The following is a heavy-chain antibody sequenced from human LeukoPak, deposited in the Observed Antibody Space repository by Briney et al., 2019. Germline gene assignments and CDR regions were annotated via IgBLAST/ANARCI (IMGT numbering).Heavy chain of an antibody. CDR3: ARHFSYYGSGSYYNPFDY. V-gene: IGHV4-39*01. CDR1: GGSISSSTYS. D-gene: IGHD3-10*01. CDR2: IYYSGST. Sequence: SETLSLTCTVSGGSISSSTYSWGWTRQPPGKGVEWIRSIYYSGSTYYNTSLKSRVTISVDTSKNQFSLKLSSVTAADTAVYYCARHFSYYGSGSYYNPFDYWGQGTLVTVSS. J-gene: IGHJ4*02.